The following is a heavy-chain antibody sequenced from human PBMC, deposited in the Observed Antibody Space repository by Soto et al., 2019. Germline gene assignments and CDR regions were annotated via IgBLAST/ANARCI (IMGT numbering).Heavy chain of an antibody. Sequence: EVQLVEAGGGLVKPGGSLRLSCAASGFTFSSYSMNWVRQAPGKGLEWVSSISSSSSYIYYEDSVKGRFTISRDNAKNSLYLQMNSMRAEDTAVYYCARYRAAAPDGMDVWGQGTTVTVSS. J-gene: IGHJ6*02. CDR3: ARYRAAAPDGMDV. D-gene: IGHD6-13*01. CDR1: GFTFSSYS. CDR2: ISSSSSYI. V-gene: IGHV3-21*01.